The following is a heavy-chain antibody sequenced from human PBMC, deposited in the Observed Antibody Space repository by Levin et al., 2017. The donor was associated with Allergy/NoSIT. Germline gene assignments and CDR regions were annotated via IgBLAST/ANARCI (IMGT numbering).Heavy chain of an antibody. Sequence: GESLKISCKASGYTFTGYYMHWVRQAPGQGLEWMGRINPNSGGTNYAQKFQGRVTMTRDTSISTAYMELSRLRSDDTAVYYCARNRYDILTGYYANWFDPWGQGTLVTVSS. D-gene: IGHD3-9*01. V-gene: IGHV1-2*06. CDR3: ARNRYDILTGYYANWFDP. CDR1: GYTFTGYY. CDR2: INPNSGGT. J-gene: IGHJ5*02.